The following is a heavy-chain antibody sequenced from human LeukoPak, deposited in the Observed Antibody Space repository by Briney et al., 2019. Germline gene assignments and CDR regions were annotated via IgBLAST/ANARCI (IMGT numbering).Heavy chain of an antibody. CDR1: GFTFSSFN. CDR2: ISRSSAYI. CDR3: ARVWQDYSNADY. V-gene: IGHV3-21*05. D-gene: IGHD4-11*01. J-gene: IGHJ4*02. Sequence: GGSLRLSCAASGFTFSSFNMNWVRQAPGKGPEWVSYISRSSAYIHYADSVSGRFAISRDNAKNSLYLQMNSLRAEDTAIYYCARVWQDYSNADYWGQGTLVTVSS.